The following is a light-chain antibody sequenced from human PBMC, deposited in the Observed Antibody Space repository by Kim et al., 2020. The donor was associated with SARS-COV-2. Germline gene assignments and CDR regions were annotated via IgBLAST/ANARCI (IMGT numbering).Light chain of an antibody. V-gene: IGKV1D-16*01. Sequence: DIQMTQSPSSLSVSVGDRVTITCRASQGISSELAWYQHKPGKAPNSLIYAASRLQSGVPSRFSGSGSGTDFTLTISSLQPEDFATYYCQQYDNYPRTFGQGTKVDIK. CDR2: AAS. J-gene: IGKJ1*01. CDR3: QQYDNYPRT. CDR1: QGISSE.